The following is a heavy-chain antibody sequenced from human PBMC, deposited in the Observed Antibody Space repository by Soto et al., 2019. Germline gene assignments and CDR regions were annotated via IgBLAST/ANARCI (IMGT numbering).Heavy chain of an antibody. Sequence: SLSLTCAVSGGSLSSGCTAWGWLRQQRGRGLDGVAYIYHSGSTYYNPSLESRGTMTVDRAKNKLSLTLSDVTAADTAVDYCARGYGTNGVSPLFDYWGQGTLVTVSS. CDR2: IYHSGST. J-gene: IGHJ4*02. CDR1: GGSLSSGCTA. D-gene: IGHD2-8*01. V-gene: IGHV4-30-2*01. CDR3: ARGYGTNGVSPLFDY.